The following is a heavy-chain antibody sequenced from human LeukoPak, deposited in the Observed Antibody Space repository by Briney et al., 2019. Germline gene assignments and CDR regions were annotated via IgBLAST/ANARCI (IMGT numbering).Heavy chain of an antibody. CDR3: ARGVVVAATGIRAFDI. CDR2: IYYSGST. CDR1: GGSISSYY. V-gene: IGHV4-59*01. Sequence: PSETLSLXCTVSGGSISSYYWSWIRQPPGKGLEWIGYIYYSGSTNYNPSLKSRVTISVDTSKNQFSLKLSSVTAADTAVYYCARGVVVAATGIRAFDIWGQGTMVTVSS. J-gene: IGHJ3*02. D-gene: IGHD2-15*01.